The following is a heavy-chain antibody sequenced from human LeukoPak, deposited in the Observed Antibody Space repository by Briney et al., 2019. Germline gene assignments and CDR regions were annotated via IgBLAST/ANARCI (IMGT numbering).Heavy chain of an antibody. J-gene: IGHJ6*04. D-gene: IGHD3-10*01. CDR3: ARRGFGELLNYYYGMDV. CDR1: GGSFSGYY. CDR2: INHSGST. Sequence: PSETLSPTCAVYGGSFSGYYWSWIRQPPGKGLEWIGEINHSGSTNYNPSLKSRVTISVDTSKNQFSLKLSFVTAADTAVYYCARRGFGELLNYYYGMDVWGKGTTVTVSS. V-gene: IGHV4-34*01.